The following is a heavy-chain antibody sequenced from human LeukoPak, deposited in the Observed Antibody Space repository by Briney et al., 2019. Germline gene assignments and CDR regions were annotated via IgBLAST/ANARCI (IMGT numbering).Heavy chain of an antibody. CDR2: IWYDGSNK. Sequence: GGSLRLSCAASGFIFSNYRMQWLRQAPGKALEGGAVIWYDGSNKYYADSVKGRFTISRDNSKNPVYLQMNSLRAEDTAVYYCARGLRNTDTFDIWGQGTMVTVSS. J-gene: IGHJ3*02. V-gene: IGHV3-33*01. CDR1: GFIFSNYR. CDR3: ARGLRNTDTFDI.